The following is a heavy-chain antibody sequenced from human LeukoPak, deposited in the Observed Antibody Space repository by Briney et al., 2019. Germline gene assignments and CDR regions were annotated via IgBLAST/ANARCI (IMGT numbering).Heavy chain of an antibody. CDR2: INTKSGRT. J-gene: IGHJ5*02. CDR1: GYSFTDYY. CDR3: ARADFIDAGPYLIGP. D-gene: IGHD3-3*01. Sequence: ASVKVSCKTSGYSFTDYYIHWVRQAPGQGLEWMGWINTKSGRTSSARKFQGRVTMTRDPSITTVYMDMAWLTSDVTAIYFCARADFIDAGPYLIGPWGQGTLVTVSS. V-gene: IGHV1-2*02.